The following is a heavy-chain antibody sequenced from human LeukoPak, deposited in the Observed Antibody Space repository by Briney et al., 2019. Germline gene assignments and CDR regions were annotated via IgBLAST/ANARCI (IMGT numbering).Heavy chain of an antibody. D-gene: IGHD3-22*01. CDR3: VKELDDSSGRFDY. J-gene: IGHJ4*02. CDR1: GFTFSSYG. V-gene: IGHV3-30*02. CDR2: IWYDGSNK. Sequence: PGGSLRLSCAAAGFTFSSYGMHWVRQAPGKGLEWAAVIWYDGSNKYYADSVKGRFTISRDNSKNTVYLQMSSLRAEDTAVYYCVKELDDSSGRFDYWGQGTLVTVSS.